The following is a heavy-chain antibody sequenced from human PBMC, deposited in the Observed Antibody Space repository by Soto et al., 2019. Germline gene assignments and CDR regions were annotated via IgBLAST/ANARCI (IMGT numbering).Heavy chain of an antibody. D-gene: IGHD3-10*01. Sequence: QVQLVESGGGVVQPGTSLRLSCAASRFTFKNYGMHWVRQAPGKGLEWVAVIWYDGSNKYYADSVKGRFTISRDNSKNTLYLQMNSLGAEDTAVYSGARDVRSRYFDLGGRGTLVTVSS. CDR3: ARDVRSRYFDL. CDR2: IWYDGSNK. CDR1: RFTFKNYG. J-gene: IGHJ2*01. V-gene: IGHV3-33*01.